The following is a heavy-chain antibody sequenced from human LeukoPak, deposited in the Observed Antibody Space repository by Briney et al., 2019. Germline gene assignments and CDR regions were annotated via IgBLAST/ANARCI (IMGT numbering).Heavy chain of an antibody. CDR1: GFTFTSYA. CDR3: AKLKQWQPQRYFFEY. V-gene: IGHV3-23*01. CDR2: FSGASTT. J-gene: IGHJ4*02. D-gene: IGHD6-19*01. Sequence: GGSLRLSCAASGFTFTSYAMSWVRQAPGKGLEWVSTFSGASTTSYADAVKGRVTISRDNSKNILYQQLNSLRAEDTAVYYCAKLKQWQPQRYFFEYWGQGALVTVAS.